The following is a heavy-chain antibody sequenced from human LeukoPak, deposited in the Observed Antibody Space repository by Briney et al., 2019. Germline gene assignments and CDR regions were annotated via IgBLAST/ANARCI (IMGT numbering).Heavy chain of an antibody. CDR2: IYYSGST. D-gene: IGHD2-15*01. CDR1: GGSISSYY. J-gene: IGHJ4*02. V-gene: IGHV4-59*01. Sequence: SETLSLTCTVSGGSISSYYWSWIRQPPGKGLEWIGYIYYSGSTNYNPSLKSRVTISVDTSKNQFSLKQSSVTAADTAVYYCASFSGECSGGSCYSDRGIDYWGQGTLVTVPS. CDR3: ASFSGECSGGSCYSDRGIDY.